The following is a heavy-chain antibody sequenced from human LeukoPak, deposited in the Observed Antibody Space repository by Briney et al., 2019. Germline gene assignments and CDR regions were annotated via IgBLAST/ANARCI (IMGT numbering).Heavy chain of an antibody. CDR3: ARVSSSSWYAGYYYYYYMDV. J-gene: IGHJ6*03. Sequence: ASVKVSCKASGYTFTGYYMHWVRQAPGQGLEWMGWMNPNSGNTGYAQKFQGRVTMTRNTSISTAYMELSSLRSEDTAVYYCARVSSSSWYAGYYYYYYMDVWGKGTTVTISS. D-gene: IGHD6-13*01. V-gene: IGHV1-8*02. CDR2: MNPNSGNT. CDR1: GYTFTGYY.